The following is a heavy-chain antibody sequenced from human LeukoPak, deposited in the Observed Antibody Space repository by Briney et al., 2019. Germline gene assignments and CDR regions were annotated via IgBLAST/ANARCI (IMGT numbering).Heavy chain of an antibody. CDR1: GYTFTSYA. V-gene: IGHV7-4-1*02. J-gene: IGHJ5*02. CDR2: INTNTGNP. D-gene: IGHD3-10*01. CDR3: ARDGRVRGVIITEPFDP. Sequence: GASVKVSCKASGYTFTSYAMNWVRQAPGQGLEWMGWINTNTGNPTYAQGFTGRFVFSLDTSVSTAYLQISSLKAEDTAVYYCARDGRVRGVIITEPFDPWGQGTLVTVSS.